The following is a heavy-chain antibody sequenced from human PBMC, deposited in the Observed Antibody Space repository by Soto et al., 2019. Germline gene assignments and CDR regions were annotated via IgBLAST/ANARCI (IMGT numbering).Heavy chain of an antibody. Sequence: QVQLQESGPGLVKPSETLSLTCAVSGGSVSSGIYYWSWIRQPPGKGLEWIGYIYHSGSTNYNPSLKSRVTISVDTSKNQFSLRLTSVTAADTAVYYCASPNSGRYYYFDYWGQGSLVTVSS. CDR3: ASPNSGRYYYFDY. D-gene: IGHD1-26*01. CDR2: IYHSGST. CDR1: GGSVSSGIYY. J-gene: IGHJ4*02. V-gene: IGHV4-61*01.